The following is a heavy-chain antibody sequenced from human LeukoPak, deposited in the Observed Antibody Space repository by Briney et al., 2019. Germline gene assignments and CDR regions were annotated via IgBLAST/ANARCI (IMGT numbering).Heavy chain of an antibody. D-gene: IGHD3-3*01. CDR2: INQDGSEE. Sequence: GGSLRLSCAASRFTFSSYWMNWVRQAPGKGLEWVANINQDGSEEYYVDAVKGRFTISRDNAKNSLYLQMNSLRVEDTAVYYCARGAETLWSGYRSTNWFDPWGQGTLVTVSS. CDR1: RFTFSSYW. J-gene: IGHJ5*02. V-gene: IGHV3-7*01. CDR3: ARGAETLWSGYRSTNWFDP.